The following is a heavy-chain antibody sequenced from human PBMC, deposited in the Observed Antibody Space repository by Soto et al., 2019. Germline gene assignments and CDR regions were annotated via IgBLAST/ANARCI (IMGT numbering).Heavy chain of an antibody. V-gene: IGHV4-59*08. J-gene: IGHJ6*03. Sequence: QVQLQESGPGLVKPSETLSLTCTVSGGSISSYYWSWIRQPPGKGLEWIGYIYYSGSTNYNPSLKRRVTISVDTSKNQFSLKLSSVTAADTAVYYCARRYDFWSGYLYYYYMDVWGKGTTVTVSS. CDR3: ARRYDFWSGYLYYYYMDV. CDR2: IYYSGST. CDR1: GGSISSYY. D-gene: IGHD3-3*01.